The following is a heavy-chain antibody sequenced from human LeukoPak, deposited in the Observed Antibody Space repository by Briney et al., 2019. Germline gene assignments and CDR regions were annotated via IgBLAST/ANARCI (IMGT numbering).Heavy chain of an antibody. J-gene: IGHJ6*02. CDR1: GFTFSSYA. CDR3: AKSAGGSGWYDYYYGMDV. Sequence: PGGSLRLSCAASGFTFSSYAMSWVRQAPGKGLEWVPAISGSGGSTYYADSVKGRFTISRDNSKNTLYLQMNSLRAEDTAVYYCAKSAGGSGWYDYYYGMDVWGQGTTVTVSS. D-gene: IGHD6-19*01. CDR2: ISGSGGST. V-gene: IGHV3-23*01.